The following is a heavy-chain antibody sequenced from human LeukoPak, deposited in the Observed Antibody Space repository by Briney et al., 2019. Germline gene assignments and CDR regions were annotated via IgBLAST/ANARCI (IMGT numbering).Heavy chain of an antibody. Sequence: SETLSLTCSVSGGSISSYYWSWIRQPPGKGLKWIGYIYYTGSTNYNPSLKSRVTISLDTSKNQFSLKLNSVTAADTAVYYCARELCSTTTCYFDYWGQGTLVTVSS. CDR1: GGSISSYY. CDR3: ARELCSTTTCYFDY. CDR2: IYYTGST. J-gene: IGHJ4*02. V-gene: IGHV4-59*01. D-gene: IGHD2-2*01.